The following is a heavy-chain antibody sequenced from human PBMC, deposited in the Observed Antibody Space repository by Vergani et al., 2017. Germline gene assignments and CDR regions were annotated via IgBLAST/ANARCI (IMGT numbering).Heavy chain of an antibody. CDR1: GFTFSSYS. CDR2: ISSSSSTI. J-gene: IGHJ5*02. Sequence: EVQLVESGGGLVQPGGSLRLSCAASGFTFSSYSMNWVRQAPGKGLEWVSYISSSSSTIYYAASVKGRFHISRDNAKNSLYLQMNSLRAEDTAVYYCWSVRVPRGYNWFDPWGQGTLVTVSS. D-gene: IGHD6-6*01. V-gene: IGHV3-48*04. CDR3: WSVRVPRGYNWFDP.